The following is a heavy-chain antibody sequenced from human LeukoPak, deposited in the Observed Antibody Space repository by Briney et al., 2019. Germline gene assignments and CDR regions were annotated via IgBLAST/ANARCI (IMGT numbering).Heavy chain of an antibody. D-gene: IGHD1-26*01. CDR2: IYSGGST. Sequence: GGSLRLSCAASGFTVSSNYMSWVRQAPGKGLEWVSVIYSGGSTYYADSVKGRFTISRDNSKNTLYLQMNSLRAEDTAVYYCARVWESDAFDIWGQGTMVTVSS. CDR3: ARVWESDAFDI. V-gene: IGHV3-53*01. CDR1: GFTVSSNY. J-gene: IGHJ3*02.